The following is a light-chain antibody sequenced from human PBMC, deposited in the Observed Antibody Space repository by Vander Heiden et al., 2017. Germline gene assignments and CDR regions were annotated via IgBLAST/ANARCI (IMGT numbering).Light chain of an antibody. Sequence: EIVLTQSPGILSLSPGERVTLPCRASQSVSSSYLAWYQKKPGQAPRLLIYGASNRATGIPDRFSGSGYGTDFTLTITRLEPEDFAVYYCQQYGSSPRNTFGQGTKLELK. CDR1: QSVSSSY. CDR2: GAS. CDR3: QQYGSSPRNT. J-gene: IGKJ2*01. V-gene: IGKV3-20*01.